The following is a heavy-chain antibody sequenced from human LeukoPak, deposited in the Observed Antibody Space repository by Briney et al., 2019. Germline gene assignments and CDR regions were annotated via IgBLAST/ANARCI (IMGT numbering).Heavy chain of an antibody. D-gene: IGHD2-15*01. CDR1: GFTFSSYW. CDR3: ARASRERYCSGGSCYSHYYYYYYMDV. CDR2: IKQGGSEK. Sequence: PGGSLRLSCAASGFTFSSYWMSWVRQAPGKGLEWVANIKQGGSEKYYVDSVKGRFTISRDNAKNSLYLQMNSLRAEDTAVYYCARASRERYCSGGSCYSHYYYYYYMDVWGKGTTVTVSS. V-gene: IGHV3-7*01. J-gene: IGHJ6*03.